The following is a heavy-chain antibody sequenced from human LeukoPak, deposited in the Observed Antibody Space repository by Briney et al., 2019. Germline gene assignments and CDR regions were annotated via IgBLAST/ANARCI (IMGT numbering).Heavy chain of an antibody. CDR1: GYTFTSYG. D-gene: IGHD6-13*01. J-gene: IGHJ4*02. CDR2: IIPIFGTA. CDR3: ASAIVSSSWYNLDY. Sequence: SVKVSCKASGYTFTSYGISWVRQAPGQGLEWMGGIIPIFGTANYAQKFQGRVTITADESTSTAYMELSSLRSEDTAVYYCASAIVSSSWYNLDYWGQGTLVTVSS. V-gene: IGHV1-69*13.